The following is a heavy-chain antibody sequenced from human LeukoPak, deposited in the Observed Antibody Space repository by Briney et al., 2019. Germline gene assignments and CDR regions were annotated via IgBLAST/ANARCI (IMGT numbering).Heavy chain of an antibody. D-gene: IGHD6-13*01. CDR3: ARFKSGEKEQQLVRGPSYYFDY. CDR2: ISSSSSYI. J-gene: IGHJ4*02. Sequence: GGSLRLSCAASGFTFSSYSMNWVRQAPGKGLEWVSSISSSSSYIYYADSVKGRFTISRDNAKNSLYLQMNSPRAEDTAVYYCARFKSGEKEQQLVRGPSYYFDYWGQGTLVTVSS. CDR1: GFTFSSYS. V-gene: IGHV3-21*01.